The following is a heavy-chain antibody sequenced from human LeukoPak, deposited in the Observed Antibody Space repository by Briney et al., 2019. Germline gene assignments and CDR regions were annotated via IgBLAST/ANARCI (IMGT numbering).Heavy chain of an antibody. CDR3: ARAQYSSGWYVDY. D-gene: IGHD6-19*01. J-gene: IGHJ4*02. Sequence: SETLSLTCTVSGGSISSYYWSWIRQPPGKGLEWIGYIYYSGSTNYNPSLKSRVTISVDTSKNQFSLKLSSVTAADTAVYYCARAQYSSGWYVDYWGQGTLVTVSS. CDR2: IYYSGST. CDR1: GGSISSYY. V-gene: IGHV4-59*01.